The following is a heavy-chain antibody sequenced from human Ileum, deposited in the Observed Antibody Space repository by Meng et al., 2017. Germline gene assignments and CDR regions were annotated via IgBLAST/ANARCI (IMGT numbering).Heavy chain of an antibody. V-gene: IGHV4-59*08. Sequence: QVQLQESGPGLVKPSETLFLTCSVSGDSLIDYFWSWIRQPPGKGLEWIGYVYDREAPNYNPSLKSRVTISVDTSRNQFSLRLNSVTAADTAVYYCAGQSDANPGQGFDPWGQGTLVTVSS. CDR2: VYDREAP. J-gene: IGHJ5*02. CDR1: GDSLIDYF. CDR3: AGQSDANPGQGFDP. D-gene: IGHD1-14*01.